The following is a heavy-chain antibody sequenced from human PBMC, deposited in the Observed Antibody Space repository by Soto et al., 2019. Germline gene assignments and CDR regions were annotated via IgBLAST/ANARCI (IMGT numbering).Heavy chain of an antibody. CDR2: INTNSGRT. J-gene: IGHJ4*02. D-gene: IGHD3-10*01. V-gene: IGHV1-2*02. CDR1: GYSFTTYS. CDR3: ARVEGSASSAGD. Sequence: QVQLVQSGAEVKKPGASVKVSCKASGYSFTTYSIHWVRQARGQGLEWMGFINTNSGRTKYAQKFQGRVTMTRATSIKTAYMELNRLTSADAAMYYCARVEGSASSAGDWGQGTLVTVS.